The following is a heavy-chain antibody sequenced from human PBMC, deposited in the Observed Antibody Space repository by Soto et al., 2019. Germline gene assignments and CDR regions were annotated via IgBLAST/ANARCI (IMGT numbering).Heavy chain of an antibody. D-gene: IGHD2-2*01. V-gene: IGHV4-30-2*01. J-gene: IGHJ5*02. CDR3: ARVPDR. Sequence: QLQLQESGSGLVKPSQTLSLTCAVSGGSISSGGYSWSWIRQPPGKGLEWIGYIYNSGSTYYTPSVKSRVAISVARSTNQFALKLSSVTAADTAVYYCARVPDRWGQGTLVTVSS. CDR1: GGSISSGGYS. CDR2: IYNSGST.